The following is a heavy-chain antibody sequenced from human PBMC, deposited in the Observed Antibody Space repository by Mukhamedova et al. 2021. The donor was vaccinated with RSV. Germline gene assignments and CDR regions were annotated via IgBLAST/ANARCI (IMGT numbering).Heavy chain of an antibody. CDR3: ATYCSGGSCYHDAFDI. V-gene: IGHV1-69*01. J-gene: IGHJ3*02. D-gene: IGHD2-15*01. Sequence: GRQAPGQGLEWMGGIIPIFGTANYAQKFQGRVTITADESTSTAYMELSSLRSEDTAVYYCATYCSGGSCYHDAFDIWGQGTMVTVS. CDR2: IIPIFGTA.